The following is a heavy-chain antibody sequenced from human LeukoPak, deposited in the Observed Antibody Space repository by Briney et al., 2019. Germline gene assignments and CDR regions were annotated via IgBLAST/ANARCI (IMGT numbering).Heavy chain of an antibody. D-gene: IGHD1/OR15-1a*01. V-gene: IGHV3-23*01. CDR2: IGRSGATT. Sequence: GGSLRLSCAASGFIFSNYAMSWVRQAPGKGLECVSAIGRSGATTYYADSVKGRFTISRDNSKNTLYLQMNTLRAEDTAIYYCAKDLWGTIPDYFDSWGQGTLVTVSS. CDR3: AKDLWGTIPDYFDS. J-gene: IGHJ4*02. CDR1: GFIFSNYA.